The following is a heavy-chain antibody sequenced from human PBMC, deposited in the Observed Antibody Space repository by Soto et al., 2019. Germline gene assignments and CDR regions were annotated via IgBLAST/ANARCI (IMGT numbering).Heavy chain of an antibody. CDR2: IYDGERM. CDR3: ARARTSLDLYYYYMDV. Sequence: QVQLQESGPGLVKPSETLSLTCAVSGGSIRSYSWTCIRQSPGKTMEWIGYIYDGERMYYDPSLESGVAFSVDTSKNHFSLKLTSVTAADTAVYYCARARTSLDLYYYYMDVWGEGITVTVSS. J-gene: IGHJ6*03. CDR1: GGSIRSYS. D-gene: IGHD2-2*01. V-gene: IGHV4-59*04.